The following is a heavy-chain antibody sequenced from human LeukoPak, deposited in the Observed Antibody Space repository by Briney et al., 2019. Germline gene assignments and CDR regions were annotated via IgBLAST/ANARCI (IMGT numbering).Heavy chain of an antibody. V-gene: IGHV1-3*01. D-gene: IGHD3-10*01. J-gene: IGHJ6*02. CDR3: ASAIQLWFGEPRIHYGMDV. CDR2: INAGNGNT. Sequence: ASVKVSCKASGYTFTSYDINWVRQATGQGLEWMGWINAGNGNTKYSQKFQGRVTITRDTSASTAYMELSSLRSEDTAVYYCASAIQLWFGEPRIHYGMDVWGQGTTVTVSS. CDR1: GYTFTSYD.